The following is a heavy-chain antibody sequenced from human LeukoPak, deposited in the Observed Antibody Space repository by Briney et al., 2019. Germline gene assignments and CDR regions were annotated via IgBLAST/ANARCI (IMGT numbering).Heavy chain of an antibody. CDR3: ARAGYSYGSCYFDY. CDR1: GYTFTSYA. Sequence: ASVKVSCKASGYTFTSYAMHWVRQAPGQRLEWMGWINAGNGNTKYSQEFQGRVTITRDASASTAYMELSSLRSEDMAVYYCARAGYSYGSCYFDYWGQGTLVTVSS. D-gene: IGHD5-18*01. CDR2: INAGNGNT. J-gene: IGHJ4*02. V-gene: IGHV1-3*03.